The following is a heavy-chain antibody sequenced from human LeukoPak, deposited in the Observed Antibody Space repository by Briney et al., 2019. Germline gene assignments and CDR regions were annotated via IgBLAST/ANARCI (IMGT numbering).Heavy chain of an antibody. CDR3: ARDMGYCSGGSCPHNAFDI. Sequence: ASVKVSCKASGYTFTNNGISWMRQAPGQGLEWMGWISAYNDNTNNAQKFQGRVTMTTDTSTSTACMELRSLRSDDTAVYYCARDMGYCSGGSCPHNAFDIWGQGTMVTVS. V-gene: IGHV1-18*01. CDR2: ISAYNDNT. D-gene: IGHD2-15*01. J-gene: IGHJ3*02. CDR1: GYTFTNNG.